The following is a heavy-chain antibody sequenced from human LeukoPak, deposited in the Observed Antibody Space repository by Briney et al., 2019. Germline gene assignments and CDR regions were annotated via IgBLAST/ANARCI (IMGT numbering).Heavy chain of an antibody. CDR2: INPNSGGT. Sequence: ASVKVSFKASGYTFTGYYMYWVRQAPGQGLEWMGWINPNSGGTNYAQKFQGRVTMTRDTSISTVYMEMSRLRSDDTAVYYCARDGGMAGEYFFDYWGQGTLVTVSS. V-gene: IGHV1-2*02. CDR3: ARDGGMAGEYFFDY. CDR1: GYTFTGYY. D-gene: IGHD3-16*01. J-gene: IGHJ4*02.